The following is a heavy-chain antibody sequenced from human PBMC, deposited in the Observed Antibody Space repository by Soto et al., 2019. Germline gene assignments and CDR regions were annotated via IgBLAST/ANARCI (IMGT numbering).Heavy chain of an antibody. D-gene: IGHD2-15*01. CDR3: ARLYCSASSCYSVGAFDI. J-gene: IGHJ3*02. Sequence: QVQLVESGGGVVQPGRSLRLSCAASGFTFSSYGMHWVRQAPGKGLEWVALIWFDGSDKYYTESVKGRFTISRDNSKSTLYLHMNSLSAEGTAVYYCARLYCSASSCYSVGAFDIRGQGTMVTVSS. CDR1: GFTFSSYG. CDR2: IWFDGSDK. V-gene: IGHV3-33*01.